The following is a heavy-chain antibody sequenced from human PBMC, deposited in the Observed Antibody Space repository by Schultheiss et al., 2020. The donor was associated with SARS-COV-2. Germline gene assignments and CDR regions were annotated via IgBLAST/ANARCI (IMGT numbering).Heavy chain of an antibody. CDR1: GFTFSSYA. D-gene: IGHD2-8*01. J-gene: IGHJ4*02. CDR2: ISGSGGST. Sequence: GGSLRLSCAASGFTFSSYAMSWVRQAPGKGLEWVSAISGSGGSTYYADSVKGRFTISRDNSKNTLYLQMNSLRAEDTAVYYCARDLVVLMVYAIPGYWGQGTLVTVSS. V-gene: IGHV3-23*01. CDR3: ARDLVVLMVYAIPGY.